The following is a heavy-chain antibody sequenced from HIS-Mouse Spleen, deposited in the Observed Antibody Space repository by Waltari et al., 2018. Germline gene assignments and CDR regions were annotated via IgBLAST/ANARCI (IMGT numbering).Heavy chain of an antibody. CDR3: ARSPYYDFWSGYSDNWFDP. Sequence: QVQLQESGPGLVKPSQTLSRTCTVSGGSISSGGYYWSWIRQHPGKGLEWIGYIYSSGSTSYCPALKSRVTISGATSKNLFSLKLSSVTAADTAVYYCARSPYYDFWSGYSDNWFDPWGQGTLVTVSS. CDR2: IYSSGST. J-gene: IGHJ5*02. CDR1: GGSISSGGYY. D-gene: IGHD3-3*01. V-gene: IGHV4-31*03.